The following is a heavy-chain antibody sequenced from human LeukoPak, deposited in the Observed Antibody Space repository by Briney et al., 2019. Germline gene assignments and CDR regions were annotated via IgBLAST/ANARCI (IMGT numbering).Heavy chain of an antibody. D-gene: IGHD2-15*01. J-gene: IGHJ6*02. Sequence: ASVKVSCKASGYTFTSYDVNWVRQATGQWLEWMGWMNPNSGNTGLAQKFQGRVTLTRDTSLSTAYMELSNLRSDDTAVYYCARDEVVAAPNYFGMVVWGQGTTVSVSS. CDR2: MNPNSGNT. CDR1: GYTFTSYD. V-gene: IGHV1-8*01. CDR3: ARDEVVAAPNYFGMVV.